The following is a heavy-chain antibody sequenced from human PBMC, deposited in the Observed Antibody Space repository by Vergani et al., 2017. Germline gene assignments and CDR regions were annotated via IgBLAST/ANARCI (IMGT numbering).Heavy chain of an antibody. Sequence: QVQLEESGPGLVKPSETLALTCTVSGGSFNTYYWSWIRQSPGKGLEWIGYIYSTGSTNYNPSLNSRVTMSVDTSKNQFSLKLRSVTAEDTAVYFCARVMYRDXASTGYRLEGMDIWGQGTTVTISS. CDR3: ARVMYRDXASTGYRLEGMDI. CDR2: IYSTGST. CDR1: GGSFNTYY. V-gene: IGHV4-59*13. J-gene: IGHJ6*02. D-gene: IGHD3-9*01.